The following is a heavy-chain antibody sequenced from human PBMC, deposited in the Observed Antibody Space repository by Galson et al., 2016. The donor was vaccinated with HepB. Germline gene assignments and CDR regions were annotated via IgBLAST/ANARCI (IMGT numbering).Heavy chain of an antibody. CDR3: ASGYGATPADDAFDI. J-gene: IGHJ3*02. CDR1: GFTFSSYG. CDR2: IWYDGSNK. V-gene: IGHV3-33*01. D-gene: IGHD5-18*01. Sequence: SLRLSCAASGFTFSSYGMHWVRQAPGKGLEWVAVIWYDGSNKYYADSVKGRFTISRDSSKNTLYLQMNSLRAEDTAVYYCASGYGATPADDAFDIWGQGTMVTVSS.